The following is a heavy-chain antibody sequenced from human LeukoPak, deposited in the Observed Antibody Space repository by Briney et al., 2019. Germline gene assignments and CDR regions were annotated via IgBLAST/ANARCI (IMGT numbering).Heavy chain of an antibody. CDR1: GFTFSGSA. Sequence: PGGSLRLSCAASGFTFSGSAMHGVRQASGKGLEWVGRIRSKANSYATAYAASVKGRFTISRDDSKNTAYLQMNSLKTEDTAVYYCTRPKGPSGNYWGQGTLVTVSS. CDR3: TRPKGPSGNY. J-gene: IGHJ4*02. CDR2: IRSKANSYAT. D-gene: IGHD1-14*01. V-gene: IGHV3-73*01.